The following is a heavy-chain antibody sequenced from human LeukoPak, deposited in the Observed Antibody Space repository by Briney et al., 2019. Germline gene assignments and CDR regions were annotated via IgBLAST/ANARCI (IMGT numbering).Heavy chain of an antibody. D-gene: IGHD3-10*01. CDR2: IYYSGST. CDR1: GGSISSGGYY. CDR3: ARPAYGKGYYGTDV. V-gene: IGHV4-31*03. Sequence: SETLSLTCTVSGGSISSGGYYWSWIRQHPGKGXXXXXXIYYSGSTYYNPSLKSRVTISVDTSKNQFSLKLSSVTAADTAVYYCARPAYGKGYYGTDVWGKGTTVTVSS. J-gene: IGHJ6*04.